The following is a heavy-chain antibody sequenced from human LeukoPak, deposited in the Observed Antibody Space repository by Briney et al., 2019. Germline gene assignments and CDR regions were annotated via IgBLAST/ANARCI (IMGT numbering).Heavy chain of an antibody. CDR3: ARSYGSGNYFDY. J-gene: IGHJ4*02. CDR2: IYYSGSA. D-gene: IGHD3-10*01. Sequence: PSETLSLTCTVSGVSITTYYWSWIRQPPGKGLEWMGYIYYSGSAKNNPSLKSRVTISVDTSKNQFSLKLSSVTAADTAVYYCARSYGSGNYFDYWGQGTLVTVSS. CDR1: GVSITTYY. V-gene: IGHV4-59*01.